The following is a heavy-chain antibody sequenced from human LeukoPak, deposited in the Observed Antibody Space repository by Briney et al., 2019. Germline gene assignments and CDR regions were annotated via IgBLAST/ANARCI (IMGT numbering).Heavy chain of an antibody. CDR1: GGSISSYY. V-gene: IGHV4-4*07. J-gene: IGHJ6*02. D-gene: IGHD5-18*01. Sequence: SETLSLTCTVSGGSISSYYWSWIRQPAGKGLEWIGRIYTSGSTNYNPSLKSRVTMSVDTSKNQFSLKLSSVTAADTAVYYCARDGRGYSYGYYGMDVWGQGTTVSVSS. CDR2: IYTSGST. CDR3: ARDGRGYSYGYYGMDV.